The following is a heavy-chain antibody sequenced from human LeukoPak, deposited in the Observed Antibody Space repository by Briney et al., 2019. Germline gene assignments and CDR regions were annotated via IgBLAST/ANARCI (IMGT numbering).Heavy chain of an antibody. CDR3: ARRLPVAGTDDAFDI. CDR1: GGSISSSSYY. V-gene: IGHV4-39*01. D-gene: IGHD6-19*01. Sequence: PSETLSLTCTVSGGSISSSSYYWGWIRQPPGKGLEWIGSIYYSGSTYYNPSLKSRVTISVDTSKNQFSLKLSSVTAADTAVYYCARRLPVAGTDDAFDIWGQGTMVTVSS. J-gene: IGHJ3*02. CDR2: IYYSGST.